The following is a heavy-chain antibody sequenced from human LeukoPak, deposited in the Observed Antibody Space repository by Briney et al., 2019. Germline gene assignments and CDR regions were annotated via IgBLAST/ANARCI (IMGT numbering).Heavy chain of an antibody. D-gene: IGHD5-18*01. CDR2: IYYSGST. Sequence: PSETLSLTCTVSAGSISSYYWSWIRQPPGKGLEWLGYIYYSGSTNYNPSLKSRVTISVDTSKNQFSLKLSSVTAADTAVYYCARGEYSYGPYYMDVWGKGTTVTVSS. V-gene: IGHV4-59*01. J-gene: IGHJ6*03. CDR1: AGSISSYY. CDR3: ARGEYSYGPYYMDV.